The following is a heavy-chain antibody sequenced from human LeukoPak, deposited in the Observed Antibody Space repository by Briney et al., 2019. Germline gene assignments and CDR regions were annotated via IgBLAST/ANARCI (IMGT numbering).Heavy chain of an antibody. CDR2: ISSDGSNV. J-gene: IGHJ4*02. D-gene: IGHD3-10*01. CDR1: GFSFSNFG. Sequence: PGRSLRLSCVASGFSFSNFGMHWVRQAPATGLEWLAVISSDGSNVYYADSVEGQLTISRDNSKNTLYLQIHSLRHEDTAVYYCAKVRKFGELLGFDNWGRGTMVTVSS. CDR3: AKVRKFGELLGFDN. V-gene: IGHV3-30*18.